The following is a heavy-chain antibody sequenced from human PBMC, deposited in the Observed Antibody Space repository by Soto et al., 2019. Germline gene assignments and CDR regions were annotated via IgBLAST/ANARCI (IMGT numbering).Heavy chain of an antibody. CDR1: KFVVSSYW. V-gene: IGHV3-7*01. J-gene: IGHJ2*01. D-gene: IGHD2-2*02. CDR2: IKQDGSEK. Sequence: PAGSLRLSGAASKFVVSSYWMSLVRQAPGKGLEWVANIKQDGSEKYYADSVKGRFTISRDNAKNSLYLQMNSLRAEDTAVYYCARDRPHIVVVPAAIRKGYFDLWGRGTLVTVSS. CDR3: ARDRPHIVVVPAAIRKGYFDL.